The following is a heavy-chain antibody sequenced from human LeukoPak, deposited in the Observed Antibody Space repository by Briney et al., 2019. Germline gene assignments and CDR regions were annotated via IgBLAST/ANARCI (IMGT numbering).Heavy chain of an antibody. D-gene: IGHD2-15*01. CDR1: GGSFSGYY. Sequence: SETLSLTCAVYGGSFSGYYWSWIRQPPGKGLEWIGEINHSGSTNYNPSLKSRVTISVDTSKNQFSLKLSSVTAADTAVYYCARGLGSGGPSPFDYWGQGTLVTVSS. CDR3: ARGLGSGGPSPFDY. CDR2: INHSGST. V-gene: IGHV4-34*01. J-gene: IGHJ4*02.